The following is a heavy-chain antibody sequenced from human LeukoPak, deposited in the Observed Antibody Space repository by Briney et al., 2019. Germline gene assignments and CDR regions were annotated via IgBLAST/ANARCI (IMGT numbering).Heavy chain of an antibody. CDR3: ARPYMVRGVIIKRVFDY. D-gene: IGHD3-10*01. CDR2: INHSGST. Sequence: SETLSLTCAVYGGSFSGYYWSWIRQPPGKGLEWIGEINHSGSTNYNPSLKSRVTISVDTSKNQFSLKLSSVTAADTAVYYCARPYMVRGVIIKRVFDYWGQGTLVTVSS. J-gene: IGHJ4*02. V-gene: IGHV4-34*01. CDR1: GGSFSGYY.